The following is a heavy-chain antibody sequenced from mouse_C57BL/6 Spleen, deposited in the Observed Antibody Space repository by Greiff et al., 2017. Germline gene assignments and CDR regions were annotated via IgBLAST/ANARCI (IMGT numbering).Heavy chain of an antibody. CDR1: GYAFSSYW. CDR3: ARSGTTYYFAY. D-gene: IGHD1-1*01. V-gene: IGHV1-80*01. CDR2: IYHGDGDT. J-gene: IGHJ2*01. Sequence: VQLVESGAELVKPGASVKISCKASGYAFSSYWMNWVKQRPGKGLEWIGQIYHGDGDTNYNGKFKGKATLTADKSSSTAYMQLSSLTSEDSAFYFFARSGTTYYFAYWGQGPTLTVSS.